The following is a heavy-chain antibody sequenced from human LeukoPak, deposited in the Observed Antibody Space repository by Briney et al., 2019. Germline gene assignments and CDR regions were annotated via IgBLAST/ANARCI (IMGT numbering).Heavy chain of an antibody. V-gene: IGHV3-30*02. CDR2: IRYDGSNK. CDR3: AKDRSSGWYANGFDY. D-gene: IGHD6-19*01. J-gene: IGHJ4*02. CDR1: GFTFSSYG. Sequence: GGSLRLSCAASGFTFSSYGMHWVRRAPGKGLEWVAFIRYDGSNKYYADSVKGRFTISRDNSKNTLYLQMNSLRAEDTAVYYCAKDRSSGWYANGFDYWGQGTLVTVSS.